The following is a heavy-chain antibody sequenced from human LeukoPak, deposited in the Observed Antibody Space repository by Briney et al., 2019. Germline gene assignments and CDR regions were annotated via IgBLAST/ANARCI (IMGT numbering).Heavy chain of an antibody. V-gene: IGHV3-30*02. CDR1: GFTFSSYG. J-gene: IGHJ4*02. CDR3: AKDPLARLRFLEWLLFDY. D-gene: IGHD3-3*01. Sequence: GGSLRLSCAASGFTFSSYGMHWVRQAPGKGLEWVAFIRYDGSNKYYADSVKGRFTISRGNSKNTLYLQMNSLRAEDTAVYYCAKDPLARLRFLEWLLFDYWGQGTLVTVSS. CDR2: IRYDGSNK.